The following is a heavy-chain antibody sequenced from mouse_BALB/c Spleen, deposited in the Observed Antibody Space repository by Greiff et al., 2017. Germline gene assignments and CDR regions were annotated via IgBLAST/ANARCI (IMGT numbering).Heavy chain of an antibody. CDR1: GFTFSSFG. CDR3: ARRAMITLYAMDY. D-gene: IGHD2-4*01. J-gene: IGHJ4*01. V-gene: IGHV5-17*02. CDR2: ISSGSSTI. Sequence: EVMLVESGGGLVQPGGSRKLSCAASGFTFSSFGMHWVRQAPEKGLEWVAYISSGSSTIYYADTVKGRFTISRDNPKNTLFLQMTSLRSEDTAMYYCARRAMITLYAMDYWGQGTSVTVSS.